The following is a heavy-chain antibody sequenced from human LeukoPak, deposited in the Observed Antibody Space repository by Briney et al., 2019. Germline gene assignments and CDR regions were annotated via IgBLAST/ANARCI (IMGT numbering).Heavy chain of an antibody. CDR2: ISYDGSNK. Sequence: GGSLRLSCAASGFTFSIYGMHWVRQAPGKGLEWVAVISYDGSNKYYADSVKGRFTISRDNSKNTLYLQMNSLRAEDTAVYYCAREDDYYDSSGYCHYYFDYWGQGTLVTVSS. CDR1: GFTFSIYG. J-gene: IGHJ4*02. V-gene: IGHV3-30*03. D-gene: IGHD3-22*01. CDR3: AREDDYYDSSGYCHYYFDY.